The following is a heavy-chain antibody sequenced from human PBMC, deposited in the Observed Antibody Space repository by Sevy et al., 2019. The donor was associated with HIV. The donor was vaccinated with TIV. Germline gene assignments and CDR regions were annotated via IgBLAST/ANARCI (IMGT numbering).Heavy chain of an antibody. CDR2: INPNSGGT. D-gene: IGHD4-17*01. J-gene: IGHJ4*02. CDR3: ASHDYGDYPRLFDY. V-gene: IGHV1-2*02. Sequence: ASVKVSCKASGYTFTGYYMHWVRQAPGQGLEWMGWINPNSGGTNYAQMFQGRVTMTRDTSISTAYMELSRLRSDDTAVYYCASHDYGDYPRLFDYWGQGTLVTVSS. CDR1: GYTFTGYY.